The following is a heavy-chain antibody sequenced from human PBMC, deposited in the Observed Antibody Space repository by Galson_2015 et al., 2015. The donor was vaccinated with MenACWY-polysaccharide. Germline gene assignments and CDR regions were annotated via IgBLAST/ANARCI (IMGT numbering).Heavy chain of an antibody. CDR1: GSRFSNSG. D-gene: IGHD6-13*01. CDR3: AREGSRIVVHAFDT. CDR2: IQNDGSEI. Sequence: RLSCAASGSRFSNSGMHWVRQAPGKGLEWVAVIQNDGSEILYADSVKGRFTISRDNSKNTVFLEMNSLGAEDTAVYYCAREGSRIVVHAFDTWGQGTMVTGSS. J-gene: IGHJ3*02. V-gene: IGHV3-33*01.